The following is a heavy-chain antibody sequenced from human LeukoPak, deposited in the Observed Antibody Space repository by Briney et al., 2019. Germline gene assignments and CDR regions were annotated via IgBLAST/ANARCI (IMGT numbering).Heavy chain of an antibody. CDR3: AREVCSGGSCYFDY. J-gene: IGHJ4*02. CDR1: GGSISSYY. Sequence: PSETLSLTCTVSGGSISSYYWSWIRQPPGKGLEWIGYIYYSGSTNYNPSLKSRVTISVDTSKNQFSLKLSSVTAADTAVYYCAREVCSGGSCYFDYWGQGTLVTVSS. D-gene: IGHD2-15*01. CDR2: IYYSGST. V-gene: IGHV4-59*01.